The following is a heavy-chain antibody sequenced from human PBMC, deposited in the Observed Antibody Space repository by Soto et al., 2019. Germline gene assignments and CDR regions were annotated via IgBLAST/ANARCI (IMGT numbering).Heavy chain of an antibody. CDR1: GGTVSNSA. Sequence: QVQLVQSGAEVKKPGSSVKVSCKASGGTVSNSAISWLRQAPGQGLEWMGGIIPIFGPATYSQKFQDRVTITADEATGTGYMELSSLTYEDTAVYFCGRCSRWTKVEYWGQGTLVTVAS. V-gene: IGHV1-69*01. D-gene: IGHD6-13*01. CDR3: GRCSRWTKVEY. J-gene: IGHJ4*02. CDR2: IIPIFGPA.